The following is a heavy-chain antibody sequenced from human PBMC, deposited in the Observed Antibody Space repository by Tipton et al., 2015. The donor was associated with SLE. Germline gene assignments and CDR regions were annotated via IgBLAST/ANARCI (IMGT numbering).Heavy chain of an antibody. V-gene: IGHV4-59*12. Sequence: LRLSCTVSGGSISSYYWSWIRQPPGKGLEWIGYIYPSGSTNYNPSLKSRVIMSVDTSKKQFSLKLNSVTAADTAVYYCARDSFCSSTTCSSYNFYYMDVWGKGTTVTVSS. CDR2: IYPSGST. J-gene: IGHJ6*03. D-gene: IGHD2-2*01. CDR1: GGSISSYY. CDR3: ARDSFCSSTTCSSYNFYYMDV.